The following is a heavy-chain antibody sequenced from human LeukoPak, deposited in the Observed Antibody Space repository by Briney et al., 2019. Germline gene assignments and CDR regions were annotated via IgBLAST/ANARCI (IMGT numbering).Heavy chain of an antibody. J-gene: IGHJ4*02. CDR1: GYTFTGYY. Sequence: ASVKVSCKASGYTFTGYYMHWVRQAPGQGLEWMGWINPNSGGTNYAQKFQGRVTMTRDTSISTAYMELSRLRSDDMAVYYCARNYYGSGSHAEDYWGQGTLVTVSS. V-gene: IGHV1-2*02. D-gene: IGHD3-10*01. CDR2: INPNSGGT. CDR3: ARNYYGSGSHAEDY.